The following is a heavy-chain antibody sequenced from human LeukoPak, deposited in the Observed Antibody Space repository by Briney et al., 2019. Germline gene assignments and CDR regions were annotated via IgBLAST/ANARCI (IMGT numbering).Heavy chain of an antibody. CDR2: VIPLFGTT. CDR3: ARGPNWAYFFDY. V-gene: IGHV1-69*06. D-gene: IGHD3-16*01. J-gene: IGHJ4*02. CDR1: GGSFTSYA. Sequence: SVKVSCKASGGSFTSYAFSWVRQAPGQGLEWMGGVIPLFGTTHYAENFQGRLTLIADRSTSTVFMELLSLRSDDTAVYFCARGPNWAYFFDYWGQGTLLTVSS.